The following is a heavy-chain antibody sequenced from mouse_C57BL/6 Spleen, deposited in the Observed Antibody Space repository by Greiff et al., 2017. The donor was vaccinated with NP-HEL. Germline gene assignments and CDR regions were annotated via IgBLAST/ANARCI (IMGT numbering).Heavy chain of an antibody. J-gene: IGHJ4*01. Sequence: EVQLVESGPGLVKPSQSLSLTCSVTGYSITSGYYWNWIRQFPGNKLEWMGYISYDGSNNYNPSLKNRISITRDTSKNQFFLKLNSVTTEDTATYYCAIYDYDGAMDYWGQGTSVTVSS. CDR3: AIYDYDGAMDY. V-gene: IGHV3-6*01. CDR2: ISYDGSN. CDR1: GYSITSGYY. D-gene: IGHD2-4*01.